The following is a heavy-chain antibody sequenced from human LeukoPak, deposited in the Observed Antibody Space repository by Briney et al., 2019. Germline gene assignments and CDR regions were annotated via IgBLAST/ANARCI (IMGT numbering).Heavy chain of an antibody. D-gene: IGHD7-27*01. CDR1: GFTFSLYS. J-gene: IGHJ6*03. V-gene: IGHV3-30-3*01. Sequence: GGSLRLSCAASGFTFSLYSMYWVRQAPGKGLEWEAVISNDGSNKYYADSVKGRFNISRDNSKNTLYLQMNGLRAEDTAVYYCAKAGTGDWNYYYYYMDVWGKGTTVTVSS. CDR3: AKAGTGDWNYYYYYMDV. CDR2: ISNDGSNK.